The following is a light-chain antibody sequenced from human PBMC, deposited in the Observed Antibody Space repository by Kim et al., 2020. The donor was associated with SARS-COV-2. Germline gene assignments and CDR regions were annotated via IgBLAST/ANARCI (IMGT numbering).Light chain of an antibody. CDR1: TSNIGSYT. CDR2: SNN. V-gene: IGLV1-44*01. J-gene: IGLJ3*02. CDR3: VAWDDSLNGVV. Sequence: GQRVTISCSGSTSNIGSYTVNWYQLLPGTAPKLLIYSNNQRPSGVPDRFSGSRSGTSASLAISGLQSEDEADYYCVAWDDSLNGVVFGGGTQLTVL.